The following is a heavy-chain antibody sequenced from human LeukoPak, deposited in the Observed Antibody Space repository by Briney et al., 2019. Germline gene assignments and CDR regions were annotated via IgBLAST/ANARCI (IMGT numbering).Heavy chain of an antibody. V-gene: IGHV3-7*01. CDR2: IKPDGSEG. Sequence: GGSLRLSCAASGFSFSNSWMTWVRQAPGSGLEWVASIKPDGSEGYYVDSVKGRFTISRDNAKNSLYLQMNSLRAEDTAVYYCARDLTVTSTCWFDRWGQGTLVTVSS. D-gene: IGHD4-11*01. CDR1: GFSFSNSW. CDR3: ARDLTVTSTCWFDR. J-gene: IGHJ5*02.